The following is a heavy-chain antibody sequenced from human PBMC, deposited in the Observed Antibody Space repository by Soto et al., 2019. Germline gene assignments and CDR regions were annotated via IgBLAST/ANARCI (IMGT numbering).Heavy chain of an antibody. J-gene: IGHJ3*01. Sequence: RLVQSGAEVRRPGASINVSCKASGYTFSDYGIIWVRQAPGQGLEWMGWMSTYSGHTNYAKSLQGKVTMTGDTTATTAFLELRGLKSDDSAVYYCARGHRIRELMVLRDEGFDVWGQGTMVTVSS. CDR2: MSTYSGHT. CDR3: ARGHRIRELMVLRDEGFDV. D-gene: IGHD2-8*01. V-gene: IGHV1-18*01. CDR1: GYTFSDYG.